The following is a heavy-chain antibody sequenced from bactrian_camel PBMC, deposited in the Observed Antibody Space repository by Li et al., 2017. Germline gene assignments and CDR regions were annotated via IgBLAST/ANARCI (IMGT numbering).Heavy chain of an antibody. CDR3: AARYQGGFGYGGLCTDVLADFPY. D-gene: IGHD5*01. J-gene: IGHJ6*01. Sequence: QVQLVESGGGSVQAGGSLRLSCAASGNTYTSSCMAWFRQAPGKERERVARIDSDGTTLYADSVKGRFTISKDKGRNTLVLQMNSLKPDDTAMYYCAARYQGGFGYGGLCTDVLADFPYWGQGTQVTVS. CDR2: IDSDGTT. CDR1: GNTYTSSC. V-gene: IGHV3S53*01.